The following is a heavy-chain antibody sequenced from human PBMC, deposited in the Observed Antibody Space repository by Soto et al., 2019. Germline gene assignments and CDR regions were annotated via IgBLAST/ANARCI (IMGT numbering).Heavy chain of an antibody. V-gene: IGHV3-9*01. CDR1: GFRFDDFA. D-gene: IGHD3-10*01. J-gene: IGHJ4*02. CDR2: ISWNGGTT. Sequence: EVQLVEAGGGLVQPGRSLRLSCAASGFRFDDFAMHWVRQAPGRGLEWVAVISWNGGTTIYADSVKGRFSVSRDNSKNSLFLQMDSLRPEDTALYYCSTDIQALGKSTLQRFDFWGQGTQVTVSS. CDR3: STDIQALGKSTLQRFDF.